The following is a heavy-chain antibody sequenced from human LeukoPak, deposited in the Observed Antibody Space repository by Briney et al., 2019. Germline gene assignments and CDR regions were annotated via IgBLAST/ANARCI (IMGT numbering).Heavy chain of an antibody. D-gene: IGHD3-22*01. J-gene: IGHJ4*02. CDR1: GFPFNSYD. Sequence: GGSLLLSCPASGFPFNSYDMSGVRQAPGKGLEGVSAISGSGGITYSAPSVKGRFTISRDNSKNTLYLQMNSLRAEDTAVYYCAKDRRVHYYDSSGYRYYFDYWGQGTLVTVSS. CDR2: ISGSGGIT. V-gene: IGHV3-23*01. CDR3: AKDRRVHYYDSSGYRYYFDY.